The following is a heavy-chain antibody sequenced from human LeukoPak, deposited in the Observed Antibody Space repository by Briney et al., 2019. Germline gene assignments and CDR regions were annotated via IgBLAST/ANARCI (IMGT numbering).Heavy chain of an antibody. D-gene: IGHD3-3*01. CDR1: GFTFSSYA. CDR2: ISGSGGST. Sequence: SGGSLRLSCAASGFTFSSYAMSWVRQAPGKGLEWVSAISGSGGSTYYADSVKGRFTISRDNSKNTLYLQMNSLRAEDTAVYYCAKDGAPGTRFLEWLYSPFDYWGQGTLVTVSS. J-gene: IGHJ4*02. V-gene: IGHV3-23*01. CDR3: AKDGAPGTRFLEWLYSPFDY.